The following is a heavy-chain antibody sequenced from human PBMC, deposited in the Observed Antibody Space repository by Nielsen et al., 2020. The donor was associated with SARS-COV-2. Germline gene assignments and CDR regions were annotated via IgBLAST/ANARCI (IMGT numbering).Heavy chain of an antibody. CDR3: ARWSSSYDAFDI. V-gene: IGHV3-33*05. CDR2: ISYDGSNK. D-gene: IGHD6-13*01. J-gene: IGHJ3*02. Sequence: VRQAPGKGLEWVAVISYDGSNKYYADSVKGRFTISRDNSKNTLYLQMNSLRAEDTAVYYCARWSSSYDAFDIWGQGTMVTVSS.